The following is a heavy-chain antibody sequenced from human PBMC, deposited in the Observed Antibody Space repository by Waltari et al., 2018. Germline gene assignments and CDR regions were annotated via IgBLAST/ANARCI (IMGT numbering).Heavy chain of an antibody. CDR3: AGSGSYLWGGEY. V-gene: IGHV4-59*01. J-gene: IGHJ4*02. CDR2: IYYSGST. CDR1: GGSISSYY. Sequence: QVQLQESGPGLVKPSETLSLTCTVSGGSISSYYWSWIRQPPGKGLVWIGYIYYSGSTNYSPSLKSRVTISVDTSNNPFSLKLSSVTAADTALYYCAGSGSYLWGGEYWGQGTLVTVSS. D-gene: IGHD1-26*01.